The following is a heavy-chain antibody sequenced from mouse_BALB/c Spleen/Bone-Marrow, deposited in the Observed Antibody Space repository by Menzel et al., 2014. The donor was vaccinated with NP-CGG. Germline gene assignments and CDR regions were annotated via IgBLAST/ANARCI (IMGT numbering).Heavy chain of an antibody. J-gene: IGHJ1*01. D-gene: IGHD2-2*01. CDR1: GYSFTGYN. CDR2: IDPYYGGT. CDR3: ASYGYDYRYFDV. Sequence: VQLKQSGPELEKPGASVKISCKASGYSFTGYNMNWVKQSIGKSLEWIGNIDPYYGGTSYNQKFKGKATLTVDKSSSTAYMQLKSLTSEDSAIYYCASYGYDYRYFDVWGAGTTVTVSS. V-gene: IGHV1-39*01.